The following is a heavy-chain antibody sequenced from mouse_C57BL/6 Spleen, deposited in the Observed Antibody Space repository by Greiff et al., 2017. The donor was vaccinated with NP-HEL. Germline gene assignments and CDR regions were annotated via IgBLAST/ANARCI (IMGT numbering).Heavy chain of an antibody. Sequence: VKLQESGPGLVQPSQSLSITCTVSGFSLTSYGVHWVRQSPGKGLEWLGVIWSGGSTDYNAAFISRLSISKDNSKSQVFFKMNSLQADDTAIYYCARNALYYDYDGFAYWGQGTLVTVSA. V-gene: IGHV2-2*01. J-gene: IGHJ3*01. CDR1: GFSLTSYG. D-gene: IGHD2-4*01. CDR3: ARNALYYDYDGFAY. CDR2: IWSGGST.